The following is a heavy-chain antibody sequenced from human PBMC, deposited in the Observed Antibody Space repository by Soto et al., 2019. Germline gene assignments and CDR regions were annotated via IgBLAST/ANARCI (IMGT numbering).Heavy chain of an antibody. D-gene: IGHD6-19*01. CDR2: VSHDGRNT. Sequence: VQLVESGGGVVQPGRSLRLSCAASGFTFSDYAMHWVRQAPGKGLEWVAVVSHDGRNTHYADSVQGRFTISRDSSKHTVSPDMTSLRAEAKAVYYCAKGGRKWLVTSDFNYWGQGALVTVSS. J-gene: IGHJ4*02. CDR1: GFTFSDYA. V-gene: IGHV3-30*18. CDR3: AKGGRKWLVTSDFNY.